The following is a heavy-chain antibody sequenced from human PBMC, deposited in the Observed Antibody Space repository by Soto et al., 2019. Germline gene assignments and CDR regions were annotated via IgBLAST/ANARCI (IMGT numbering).Heavy chain of an antibody. V-gene: IGHV3-21*04. CDR1: GFTFSSYS. J-gene: IGHJ4*02. Sequence: GGSLRLSCAASGFTFSSYSMNWVRQAPGKGLEWVSSISSSSSYIYYADSVKGRFTISRDNAKHSLYLQMNSLRAEDTAVYYCAKLGSGYYTGLYFDYWGQGTLVTVSS. CDR3: AKLGSGYYTGLYFDY. CDR2: ISSSSSYI. D-gene: IGHD3-3*01.